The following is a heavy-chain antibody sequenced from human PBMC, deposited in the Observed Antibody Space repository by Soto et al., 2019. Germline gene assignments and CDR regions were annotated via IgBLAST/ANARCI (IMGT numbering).Heavy chain of an antibody. V-gene: IGHV2-5*02. CDR3: AHSFNYDFWSGYYTETNFDY. D-gene: IGHD3-3*01. CDR2: IYWDDDK. CDR1: GFSLSTSGVG. J-gene: IGHJ4*02. Sequence: SGPTVVNPTQTLTLTCTFSGFSLSTSGVGVGWIRQPPGKALVWLALIYWDDDKRYSPSLKSRLTITKDTSKNQVVLTMTNMDPVDTATYYCAHSFNYDFWSGYYTETNFDYWGQGTLVTVSS.